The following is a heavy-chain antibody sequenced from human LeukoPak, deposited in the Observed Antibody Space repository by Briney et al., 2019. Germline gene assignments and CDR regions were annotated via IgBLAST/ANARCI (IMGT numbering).Heavy chain of an antibody. V-gene: IGHV3-30*02. J-gene: IGHJ4*01. CDR3: AKLLRYNYGGDY. CDR2: IRYDGSNK. Sequence: PGGSLRLSCAASGFTFSSYGMHWVRQAPGKGLEWVTFIRYDGSNKYYADSVKGRFTISRDNSKNTLYLQMNNLRAEDTAVYYCAKLLRYNYGGDYWGHGTLVTVSS. CDR1: GFTFSSYG. D-gene: IGHD5-18*01.